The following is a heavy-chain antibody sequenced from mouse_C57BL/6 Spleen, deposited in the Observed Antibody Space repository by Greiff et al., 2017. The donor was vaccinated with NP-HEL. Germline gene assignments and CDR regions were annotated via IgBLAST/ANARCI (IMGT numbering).Heavy chain of an antibody. CDR2: ISDGGSYT. Sequence: DVKLVESGGGLVKPGGSLKLSCAASGFTFSSYAMSWVRQTPEKRLEWVATISDGGSYTYYPDNVKGRFTISRDNAKNNLYLQMSHLKSEDTAMYYCARDWRGLYYGSSPGYFDYWGQGTTLTVSS. CDR1: GFTFSSYA. D-gene: IGHD1-1*01. J-gene: IGHJ2*01. CDR3: ARDWRGLYYGSSPGYFDY. V-gene: IGHV5-4*01.